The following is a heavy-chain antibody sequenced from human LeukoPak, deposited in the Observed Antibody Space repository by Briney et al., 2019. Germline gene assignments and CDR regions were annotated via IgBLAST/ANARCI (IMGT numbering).Heavy chain of an antibody. CDR1: GFTFSSYE. J-gene: IGHJ4*02. D-gene: IGHD3-22*01. V-gene: IGHV3-48*03. CDR3: ARATPDYYDSSGYFDY. Sequence: GGSLRLSCAASGFTFSSYEMNWVRQAPGKGLEWVSYISSSGSTIYYADSVEGRFTISRDNAKNSLYLQMNSLRAEDTAVYYCARATPDYYDSSGYFDYWGQGTLVTVSS. CDR2: ISSSGSTI.